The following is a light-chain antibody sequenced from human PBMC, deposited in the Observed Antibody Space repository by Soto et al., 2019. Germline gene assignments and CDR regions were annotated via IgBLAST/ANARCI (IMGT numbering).Light chain of an antibody. CDR3: QQRYNTPLT. CDR2: AAS. Sequence: QMSQSPSSLPASVGDRVTSTLRASQSISSYLDWYQQKPGKAPKLLIYAASSLQSGVPSRFSGSGSGTDFTLTISSLQPEDFATYYCQQRYNTPLTFGQGTKVDIK. V-gene: IGKV1-39*01. J-gene: IGKJ1*01. CDR1: QSISSY.